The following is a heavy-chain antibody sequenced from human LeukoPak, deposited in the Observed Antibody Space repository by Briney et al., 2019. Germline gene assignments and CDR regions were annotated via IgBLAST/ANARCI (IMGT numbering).Heavy chain of an antibody. D-gene: IGHD1-26*01. CDR1: GGSISRGGYY. J-gene: IGHJ4*02. Sequence: TLSLTCTVSGGSISRGGYYWNWIPQHPGKGLEWIGFTSYSEGTYYNPSLMSRMTISVDITQNQLSLKLRDVTAADTAVYFCAPADWESFYFDSWGQGALVAVSS. V-gene: IGHV4-31*03. CDR2: TSYSEGT. CDR3: APADWESFYFDS.